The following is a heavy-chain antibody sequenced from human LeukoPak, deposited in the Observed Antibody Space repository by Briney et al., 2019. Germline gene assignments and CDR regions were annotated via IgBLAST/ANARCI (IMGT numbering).Heavy chain of an antibody. D-gene: IGHD2-2*01. Sequence: PGGSLRLSCAGSGFTFSRHWMYWVRQAPGKGLEWVANIKKDGSETFYVDSVRGRFTISRDNAKNTLYLQMNSLRAEDTAVYYCTRIIVEVPGVSDYCDPWGQGTLVTVSS. V-gene: IGHV3-7*05. CDR1: GFTFSRHW. CDR2: IKKDGSET. CDR3: TRIIVEVPGVSDYCDP. J-gene: IGHJ5*02.